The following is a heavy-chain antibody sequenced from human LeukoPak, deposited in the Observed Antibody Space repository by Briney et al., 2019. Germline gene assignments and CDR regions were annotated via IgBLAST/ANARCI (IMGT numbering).Heavy chain of an antibody. J-gene: IGHJ4*02. D-gene: IGHD3-10*01. Sequence: GGSLRLSCQASGFTFSDYAMCWLRQAPGKGLEWVSSINPDGGSFFADSVKGRFTISRDDSRSVVYLQMNTLSAEDTAVYYCARAGVATCHYWGQGTLVAVSS. V-gene: IGHV3-23*01. CDR1: GFTFSDYA. CDR2: INPDGGS. CDR3: ARAGVATCHY.